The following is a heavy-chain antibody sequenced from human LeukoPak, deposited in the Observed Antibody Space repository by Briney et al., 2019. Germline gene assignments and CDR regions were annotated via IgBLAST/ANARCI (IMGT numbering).Heavy chain of an antibody. D-gene: IGHD3-9*01. CDR3: ARDLTGYNWFDP. CDR1: GFIFSDYG. J-gene: IGHJ5*02. CDR2: ISSSSSYI. Sequence: PGGSLRLSCAASGFIFSDYGMHWVRQAPGKGLEWVSSISSSSSYIYYADSVKGRFTISRDNAKNSLYLQMNSLRAEDTAVYYCARDLTGYNWFDPWGQGTLVTVSS. V-gene: IGHV3-21*01.